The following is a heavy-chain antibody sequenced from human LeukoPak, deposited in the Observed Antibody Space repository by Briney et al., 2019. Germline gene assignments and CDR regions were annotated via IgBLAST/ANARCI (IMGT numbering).Heavy chain of an antibody. CDR2: VYYTGST. J-gene: IGHJ4*02. D-gene: IGHD3-10*01. V-gene: IGHV4-59*01. CDR1: GGSFSTYY. Sequence: SETLSLTCTVSGGSFSTYYWSWIRRPPGKGLEWIGYVYYTGSTNYNPSLKSRVTISVDTSKNQFSLKVSSVTAADTAVYYCARSYYGSGSYYSFRYWGQGTLVTVSS. CDR3: ARSYYGSGSYYSFRY.